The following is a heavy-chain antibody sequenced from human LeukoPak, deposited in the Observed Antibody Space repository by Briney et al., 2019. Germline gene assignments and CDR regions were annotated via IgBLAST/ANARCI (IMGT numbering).Heavy chain of an antibody. CDR2: IIPILGIA. CDR3: ARCIAAAGPNYYYYYMDV. CDR1: GGTFSSYA. V-gene: IGHV1-69*04. Sequence: SVNVSCKASGGTFSSYAISWVRQAPGQGLEWMGRIIPILGIANYAQKFQGRVTITADESTSTAYMELSSLRSEDTAVYYCARCIAAAGPNYYYYYMDVWGKGTTVTVSS. D-gene: IGHD6-13*01. J-gene: IGHJ6*03.